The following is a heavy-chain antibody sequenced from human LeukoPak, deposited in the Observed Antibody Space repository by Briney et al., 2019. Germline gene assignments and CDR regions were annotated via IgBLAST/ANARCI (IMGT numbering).Heavy chain of an antibody. CDR3: ASRYSSGWYYNGLDY. CDR1: GGTFSSYA. V-gene: IGHV1-69*13. CDR2: IIPIFGTA. Sequence: SVKVSCKAFGGTFSSYAISWVRQAPGQGLEWMGRIIPIFGTANYAQKFQGRVTITADESTSTAYMELSSLRSEDTAVYYCASRYSSGWYYNGLDYWGQGTLVTVSS. D-gene: IGHD6-19*01. J-gene: IGHJ4*02.